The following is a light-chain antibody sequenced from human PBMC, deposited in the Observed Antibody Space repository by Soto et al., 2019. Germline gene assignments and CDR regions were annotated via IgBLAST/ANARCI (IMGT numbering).Light chain of an antibody. V-gene: IGKV1-39*01. Sequence: DIQNTQSPSSLSASVGDRVTITCRASQSISNYLNWYQQKPGKAPKLLIYAASSMQCGVPSRFSCSGSDPDFTLTISSLKPDDSAIYYCQQNFRPLWNFGERTKVEV. CDR2: AAS. CDR3: QQNFRPLWN. CDR1: QSISNY. J-gene: IGKJ1*01.